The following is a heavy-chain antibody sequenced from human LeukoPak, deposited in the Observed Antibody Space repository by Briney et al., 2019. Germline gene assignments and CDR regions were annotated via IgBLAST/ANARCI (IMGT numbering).Heavy chain of an antibody. Sequence: PGGSLRLSCAASGFTFSSYGMHWVRQAPGKGLGWVAVIWYDGSNKYYADSVKGRFTISRDNSKNTLYLQMNSLRAEDTAVYYCAVAIFGVVNRFDPWGQGTLVTVSS. V-gene: IGHV3-33*01. CDR1: GFTFSSYG. CDR2: IWYDGSNK. CDR3: AVAIFGVVNRFDP. J-gene: IGHJ5*02. D-gene: IGHD3-3*01.